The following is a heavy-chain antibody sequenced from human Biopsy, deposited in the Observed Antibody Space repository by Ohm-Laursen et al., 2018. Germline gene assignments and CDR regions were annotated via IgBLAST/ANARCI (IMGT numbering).Heavy chain of an antibody. CDR1: TGTFNSYG. J-gene: IGHJ1*01. CDR3: ATKLTGYFHH. V-gene: IGHV1-69*11. CDR2: IIPILRTT. D-gene: IGHD3-9*01. Sequence: SSVKVSCNAPTGTFNSYGIIWVRQAPGQGLEWMGRIIPILRTTAYAQTFLGRVTITADSPTSTVDMELTSLTSDDTAVYYCATKLTGYFHHWGQGTLVIVSS.